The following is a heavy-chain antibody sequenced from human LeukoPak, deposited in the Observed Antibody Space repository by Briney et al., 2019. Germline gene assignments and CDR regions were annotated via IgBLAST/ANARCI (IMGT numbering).Heavy chain of an antibody. CDR3: ASGEPYYXDXSGYPFDY. CDR2: ISSSGSTI. Sequence: GGSLRLSCAASGFTFSDYYMSWIRQAPGKGLEWVSYISSSGSTIYYADSVKGRFTISRDNAKSSLYLQMNSLRAEDTAVYYCASGEPYYXDXSGYPFDYWGQGTLVTVS. J-gene: IGHJ4*02. CDR1: GFTFSDYY. D-gene: IGHD3-22*01. V-gene: IGHV3-11*01.